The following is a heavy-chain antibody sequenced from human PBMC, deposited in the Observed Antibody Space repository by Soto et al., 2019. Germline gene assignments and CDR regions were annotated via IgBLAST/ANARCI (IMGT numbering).Heavy chain of an antibody. CDR2: TYYRSKWYS. J-gene: IGHJ6*02. CDR3: ARQSRGGMDV. Sequence: PSQTLSLTCAISGDSVSSNSAAWNWIRQSPSRGLEWLGRTYYRSKWYSEYAVSVKSRIIINPDTSKDQFSLQLNSVTPGDTAVYLCARQSRGGMDVWGQGTTVTVSS. CDR1: GDSVSSNSAA. V-gene: IGHV6-1*01.